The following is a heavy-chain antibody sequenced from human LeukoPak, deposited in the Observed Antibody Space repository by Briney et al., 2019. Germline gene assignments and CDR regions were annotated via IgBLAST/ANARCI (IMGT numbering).Heavy chain of an antibody. D-gene: IGHD6-13*01. CDR1: GGSISSSNW. J-gene: IGHJ6*02. CDR2: IYHSGST. CDR3: ARIPPLAAAGSYYYYGMDV. Sequence: PSETLSLTCAVSGGSISSSNWWSWVRQPPGKGLEWIGEIYHSGSTNYNPSLKSRVTISVEKSKNQFSPKLSSVTAADTAVYYCARIPPLAAAGSYYYYGMDVCGQGTTATVSS. V-gene: IGHV4-4*02.